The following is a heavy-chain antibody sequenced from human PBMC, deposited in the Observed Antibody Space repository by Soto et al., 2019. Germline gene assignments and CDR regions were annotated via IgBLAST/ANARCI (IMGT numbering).Heavy chain of an antibody. Sequence: QVQLVEAGGGVVQPWRSLRLSCAASGFTFRDYGMHWVRQAPGKGLEWGALISFEGNKKHYADSVKGRFTITRDNFKNTLSLQKNSLRPEDTAVYYCANYYAVAVLLWGMDVWGQGTTVSVSS. CDR1: GFTFRDYG. D-gene: IGHD3-16*01. CDR2: ISFEGNKK. CDR3: ANYYAVAVLLWGMDV. J-gene: IGHJ6*02. V-gene: IGHV3-30*18.